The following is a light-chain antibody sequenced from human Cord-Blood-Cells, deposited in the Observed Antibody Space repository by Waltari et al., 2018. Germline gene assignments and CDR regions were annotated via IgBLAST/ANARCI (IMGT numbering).Light chain of an antibody. J-gene: IGLJ1*01. CDR2: EVS. CDR1: SSDVGGYNY. Sequence: QSALTQPASVSGSPGQSITISCTGTSSDVGGYNYVSWYQQHPGKAPKLMIYEVSNRPSGVSNRFAGSKSGNTASLTISVLQAEDEADYYCSSYTISSTLYVFGTGTKVTVL. V-gene: IGLV2-14*01. CDR3: SSYTISSTLYV.